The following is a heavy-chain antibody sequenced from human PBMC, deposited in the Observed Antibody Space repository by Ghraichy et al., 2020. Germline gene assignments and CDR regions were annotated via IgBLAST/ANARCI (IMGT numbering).Heavy chain of an antibody. CDR1: GYTFTSYY. Sequence: ASVKVSCNASGYTFTSYYMHWVRQAPGQGLEWMGIVNPSSDSASYAQKFQGRVTMTRDTSTRTFYMELSSLRSDDTAVYYCARDAVFSSKQLVGLFEFWGQGTLVTVTS. D-gene: IGHD6-13*01. CDR2: VNPSSDSA. J-gene: IGHJ4*02. V-gene: IGHV1-46*03. CDR3: ARDAVFSSKQLVGLFEF.